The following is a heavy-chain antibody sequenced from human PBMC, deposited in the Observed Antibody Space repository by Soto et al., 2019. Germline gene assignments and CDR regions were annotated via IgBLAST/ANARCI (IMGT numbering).Heavy chain of an antibody. D-gene: IGHD2-15*01. CDR1: GGSISSSSYY. CDR3: ASFCSGGSCYPRYIDY. Sequence: QLQLQESGPGLVKPSETLSLTCTVSGGSISSSSYYWGWIRQPPGKGLEWIGSIYYSGSTYYNPSPKSRVTISVDTSKNQCSLKLSSVTAADTAVYYCASFCSGGSCYPRYIDYWGQGTLVTVSS. V-gene: IGHV4-39*01. J-gene: IGHJ4*02. CDR2: IYYSGST.